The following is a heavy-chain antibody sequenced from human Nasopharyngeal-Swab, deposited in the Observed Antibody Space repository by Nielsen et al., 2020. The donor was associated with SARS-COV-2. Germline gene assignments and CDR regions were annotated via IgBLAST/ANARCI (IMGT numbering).Heavy chain of an antibody. D-gene: IGHD2-2*01. CDR3: ARGQLDSTHDFDY. V-gene: IGHV4-34*01. J-gene: IGHJ4*02. CDR1: SESFSAYY. CDR2: IYQSAIT. Sequence: SEPLSLTCAVSSESFSAYYWSWIRQPPGNGLEWIGKIYQSAITYYNAPLKSRVIISVEVSKNQISLKLNSVTAADTAVYYCARGQLDSTHDFDYWDQGTLVTVSS.